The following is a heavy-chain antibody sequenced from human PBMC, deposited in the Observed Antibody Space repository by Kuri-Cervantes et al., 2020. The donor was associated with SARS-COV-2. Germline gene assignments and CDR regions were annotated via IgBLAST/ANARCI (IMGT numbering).Heavy chain of an antibody. CDR1: GCSFTSYW. D-gene: IGHD6-13*01. CDR2: IYPGDSDT. V-gene: IGHV5-51*01. CDR3: ARSQSSSWQSDAFDI. Sequence: GGSLRLSCKGSGCSFTSYWIGWVRQMPGKGLEWMGIIYPGDSDTRYSPSFQGQVTFSADKSISTAYLQWSSLKASDTAMYYCARSQSSSWQSDAFDIWGQGTMVTVSS. J-gene: IGHJ3*02.